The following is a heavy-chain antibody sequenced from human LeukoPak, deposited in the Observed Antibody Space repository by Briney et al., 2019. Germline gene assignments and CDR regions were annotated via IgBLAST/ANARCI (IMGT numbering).Heavy chain of an antibody. CDR3: AGDGGYPTTDEGFDP. V-gene: IGHV4-38-2*02. J-gene: IGHJ5*02. CDR1: GYSIGRDYY. Sequence: SETLSLTCKVSGYSIGRDYYWAWLRQPPGKGLEWIGSIFNTGRTVYNPSYESRLTISMDTSKNEFFLRLNSVTAADTAVYFCAGDGGYPTTDEGFDPWGLGTLVTVSS. CDR2: IFNTGRT. D-gene: IGHD5-12*01.